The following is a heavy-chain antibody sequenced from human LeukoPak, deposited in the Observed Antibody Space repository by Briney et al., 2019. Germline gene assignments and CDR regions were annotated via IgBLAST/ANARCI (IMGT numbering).Heavy chain of an antibody. V-gene: IGHV3-23*01. CDR2: ISGSGGST. CDR3: AKLTGGSVVYSSSWTGGVYYGMDV. CDR1: GFTFSSYA. J-gene: IGHJ6*02. D-gene: IGHD6-13*01. Sequence: QPGGSLRLSCAASGFTFSSYAMSWVRQAPGKGLEWVSAISGSGGSTYYADSVKGRFTISRDNSKNTLYLQMNSLRAEDTAVYYCAKLTGGSVVYSSSWTGGVYYGMDVWGQGTTVTVSS.